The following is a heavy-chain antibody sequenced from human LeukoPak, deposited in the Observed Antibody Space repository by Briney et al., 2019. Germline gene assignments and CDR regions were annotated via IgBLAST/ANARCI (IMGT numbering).Heavy chain of an antibody. CDR1: GGSVSSSTYY. CDR2: ISYSGTN. V-gene: IGHV4-39*01. Sequence: PSETLSLTCTVSGGSVSSSTYYWGWSRQPPGKGLEWIGSISYSGTNYNNASLKSRVSISIDTSKNQFSVKLTSVSAADTAMYYCASLGTLRSWGQGTLVTVSS. CDR3: ASLGTLRS. D-gene: IGHD7-27*01. J-gene: IGHJ5*02.